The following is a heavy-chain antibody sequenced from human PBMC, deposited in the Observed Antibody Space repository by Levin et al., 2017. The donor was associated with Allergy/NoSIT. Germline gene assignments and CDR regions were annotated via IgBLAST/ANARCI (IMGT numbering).Heavy chain of an antibody. D-gene: IGHD3-3*02. V-gene: IGHV3-48*02. CDR3: ARDRRILGSTYYFDY. J-gene: IGHJ4*02. CDR2: ISSSSSTI. Sequence: GALRLSCAASGFTFSSYSMNWVRQAPGKGLEWVSYISSSSSTIYYADSVKGRFTISRDNAKNSLYLQMNSLRDEDTAVYYCARDRRILGSTYYFDYWGQGTLVTVSS. CDR1: GFTFSSYS.